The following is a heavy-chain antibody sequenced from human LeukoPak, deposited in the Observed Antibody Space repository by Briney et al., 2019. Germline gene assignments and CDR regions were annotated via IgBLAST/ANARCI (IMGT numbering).Heavy chain of an antibody. V-gene: IGHV3-72*01. J-gene: IGHJ4*01. Sequence: GGSLRLSCAASGFTFSDHYMDWVRQTPGKGLEWLGRIRNKANSYTTEYAASVKGRFTLSRDDSKNSVNLQMNSLKTEDTAVYYCARDQSYNLDYWGQGTLVTVSS. CDR3: ARDQSYNLDY. CDR1: GFTFSDHY. CDR2: IRNKANSYTT. D-gene: IGHD1-14*01.